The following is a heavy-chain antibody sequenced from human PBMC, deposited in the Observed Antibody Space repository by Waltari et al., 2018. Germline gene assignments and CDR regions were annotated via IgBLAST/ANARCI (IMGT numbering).Heavy chain of an antibody. D-gene: IGHD2-15*01. J-gene: IGHJ6*02. V-gene: IGHV3-53*01. Sequence: EVQLVESGGGLIQPGGSLRLSCAASGFTVSSNYMSWVRQAPGKGLEWVSVIYSGGSTYNADSVQCRFTISRDNSKTPLYLQMNILRAEDTAVYYCARVLGGGNILHYYYYGMDVWGQGTTVTVSS. CDR2: IYSGGST. CDR3: ARVLGGGNILHYYYYGMDV. CDR1: GFTVSSNY.